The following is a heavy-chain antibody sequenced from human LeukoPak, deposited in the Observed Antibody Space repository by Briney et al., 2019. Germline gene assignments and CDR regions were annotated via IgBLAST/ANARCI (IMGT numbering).Heavy chain of an antibody. V-gene: IGHV3-20*04. Sequence: GGSLRLSCAASGFTFDDYGMSWVRQAPGKGLEWAAGISWNGGSTGYADSEKGRFTISRDNAKNSLYLQMNSLRAEDTALYCCARDFYRVYYDSSGYYYNYFDYWGQGTMVTVSS. CDR2: ISWNGGST. J-gene: IGHJ4*02. D-gene: IGHD3-22*01. CDR1: GFTFDDYG. CDR3: ARDFYRVYYDSSGYYYNYFDY.